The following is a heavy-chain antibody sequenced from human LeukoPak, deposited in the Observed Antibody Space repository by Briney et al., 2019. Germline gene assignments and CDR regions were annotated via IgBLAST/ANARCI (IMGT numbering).Heavy chain of an antibody. V-gene: IGHV5-51*01. CDR1: GYSFTSYW. CDR2: IYPGDSDT. J-gene: IGHJ4*02. CDR3: ARHVSSPYYYDSSGYFADY. D-gene: IGHD3-22*01. Sequence: GESLKISCKGSGYSFTSYWIGWVRQMPGKGLEWMGIIYPGDSDTRYSPSFQGQVTISADKSISTAYLQWSSLKASDTAMYYCARHVSSPYYYDSSGYFADYWGQGTLVTVSS.